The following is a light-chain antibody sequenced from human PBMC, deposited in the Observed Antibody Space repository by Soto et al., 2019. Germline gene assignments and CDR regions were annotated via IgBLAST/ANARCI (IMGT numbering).Light chain of an antibody. CDR1: QSIRNT. CDR2: GPS. CDR3: QHYNNWLRGT. V-gene: IGKV3-15*01. J-gene: IGKJ2*02. Sequence: EIVMTQSPATLSVSPGESATLSCRASQSIRNTVAWYQQKPGQAPRLLIYGPSTSAAGTPARFSGGGSGTEFTLTISSLQPEDFAIYYCQHYNNWLRGTFGQGTKLEIK.